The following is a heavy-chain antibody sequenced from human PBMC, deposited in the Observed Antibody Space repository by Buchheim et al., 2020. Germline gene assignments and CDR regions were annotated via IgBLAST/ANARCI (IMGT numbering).Heavy chain of an antibody. D-gene: IGHD3-9*01. CDR2: ISGSGSTT. J-gene: IGHJ4*02. CDR3: ARYDILTGYLFDY. V-gene: IGHV3-48*03. CDR1: GFTFSSYE. Sequence: EVQLVESGGGLVQPGGSLRLSCAASGFTFSSYEMNWVRQAPGKGLEWVSGISGSGSTTYYADSVKGRFTISRDNAKNSLYLQMNNLRAEDTAVYYCARYDILTGYLFDYWGQGTL.